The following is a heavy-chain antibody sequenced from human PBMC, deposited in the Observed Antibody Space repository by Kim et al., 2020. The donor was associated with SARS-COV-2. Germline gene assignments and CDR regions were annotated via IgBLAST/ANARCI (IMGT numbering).Heavy chain of an antibody. D-gene: IGHD3-3*01. CDR3: ARGGGFGVLENWFDP. J-gene: IGHJ5*02. CDR2: ISPNSGGT. V-gene: IGHV1-2*06. Sequence: ASVKVSCKASGYSFTGHFMHWVRQAPGQGLEWMGRISPNSGGTNYAQNFQGRVTMTRDTSINTAYMELSRLSSDDTAVYYCARGGGFGVLENWFDPWGHGTLVTVSS. CDR1: GYSFTGHF.